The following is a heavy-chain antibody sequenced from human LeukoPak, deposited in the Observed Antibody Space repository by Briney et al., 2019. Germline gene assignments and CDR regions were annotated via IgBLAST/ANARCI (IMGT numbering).Heavy chain of an antibody. CDR1: GGSISSSLYH. J-gene: IGHJ6*03. Sequence: SETLSLTCSVSGGSISSSLYHWGWLRQPPGKGLEWIGNVFHSGNTYSSPSLQSRVAFSVDTSKNQFSLKLTSVTATDTAVYCCARQIVGTSWNYYYSYIDVWGKGTSVSVSS. V-gene: IGHV4-39*01. CDR2: VFHSGNT. D-gene: IGHD1-1*01. CDR3: ARQIVGTSWNYYYSYIDV.